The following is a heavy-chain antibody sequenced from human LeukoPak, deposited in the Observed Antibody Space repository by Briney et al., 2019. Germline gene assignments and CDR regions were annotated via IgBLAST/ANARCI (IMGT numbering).Heavy chain of an antibody. D-gene: IGHD3-9*01. J-gene: IGHJ4*02. CDR1: GFTFGDYV. V-gene: IGHV3-48*03. Sequence: PGGSLRLSCTASGFTFGDYVMSWVRQAPGKGLEWVSYISSSGSTIYYADSVKGRFTISRDNAKNSLYLQMNSLRAEDTAVYYCARDDILTGYPTPFDYWGQGTLVAVSS. CDR3: ARDDILTGYPTPFDY. CDR2: ISSSGSTI.